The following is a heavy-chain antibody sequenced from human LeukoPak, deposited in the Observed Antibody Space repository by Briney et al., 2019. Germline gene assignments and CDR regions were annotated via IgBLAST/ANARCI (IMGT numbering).Heavy chain of an antibody. D-gene: IGHD2-2*01. CDR2: INHSGST. Sequence: SETLSLTCAVYSGSFSGYYWSWIRQPPGKGLEWIGEINHSGSTNYNPSLKSRVTISVDTSKNQFSLKLSSVTAADTAVYYCARVIVPAVIYYYYYYMDVWGKGTTVTVSS. V-gene: IGHV4-34*01. CDR3: ARVIVPAVIYYYYYYMDV. J-gene: IGHJ6*03. CDR1: SGSFSGYY.